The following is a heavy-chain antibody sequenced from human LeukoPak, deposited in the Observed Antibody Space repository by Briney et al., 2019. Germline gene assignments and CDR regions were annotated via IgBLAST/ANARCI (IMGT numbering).Heavy chain of an antibody. D-gene: IGHD3-10*01. V-gene: IGHV3-20*04. CDR3: ARGPSTGSESYRRFDY. CDR1: GFTFDDYG. J-gene: IGHJ4*02. CDR2: INWNGGST. Sequence: GGSLRLSCAASGFTFDDYGMSWVRQAPGKGLEWVSGINWNGGSTGYADSVKGRFTISRDNAKNSLYLQMNSLRAEDTALYYCARGPSTGSESYRRFDYWGQGTLVTVSS.